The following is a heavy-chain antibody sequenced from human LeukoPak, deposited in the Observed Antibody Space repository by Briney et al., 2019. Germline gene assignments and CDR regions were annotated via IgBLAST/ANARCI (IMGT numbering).Heavy chain of an antibody. CDR2: ISYDGSNK. D-gene: IGHD3-16*01. CDR1: GFTFSSYA. Sequence: GGSLRLSCAASGFTFSSYAMHWVRQAPGKGLEWVAVISYDGSNKYYADSVKGRFTISRDNSKNTLCLQMNSLRAEDTAVYYCASIGGWGTYPLDSWGQETLVTVSS. V-gene: IGHV3-30-3*01. CDR3: ASIGGWGTYPLDS. J-gene: IGHJ4*02.